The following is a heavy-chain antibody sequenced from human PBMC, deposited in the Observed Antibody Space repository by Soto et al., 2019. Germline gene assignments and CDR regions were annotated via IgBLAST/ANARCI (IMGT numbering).Heavy chain of an antibody. Sequence: EVQLVESGGGLVQPGGSLRLSCEASGFTFRNYDMHWVRQGTGKGLEWVSGISAAGDPDYADSVEGRFTISRENAPNSFFLQMNSLRVGDTAVYYCARTARDFYGLDVWGQGPTVIVSS. CDR2: ISAAGDP. V-gene: IGHV3-13*05. CDR3: ARTARDFYGLDV. J-gene: IGHJ6*02. CDR1: GFTFRNYD. D-gene: IGHD2-21*02.